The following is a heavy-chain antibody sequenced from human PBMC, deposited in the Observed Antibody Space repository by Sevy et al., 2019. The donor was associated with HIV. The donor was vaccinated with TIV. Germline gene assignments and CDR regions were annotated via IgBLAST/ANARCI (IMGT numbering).Heavy chain of an antibody. V-gene: IGHV3-30*02. CDR2: IRYDASIE. D-gene: IGHD3-10*01. Sequence: GGSLRLSCAASGFTFSSYGMNWVRQAPGRGLEWVAFIRYDASIEYYTYSVRGRFTVSRDNSKNTLYLQMNSLRAEDTAVYYCARRYYYGPGSYRYYYMDVWGKGTTVTVSS. J-gene: IGHJ6*03. CDR1: GFTFSSYG. CDR3: ARRYYYGPGSYRYYYMDV.